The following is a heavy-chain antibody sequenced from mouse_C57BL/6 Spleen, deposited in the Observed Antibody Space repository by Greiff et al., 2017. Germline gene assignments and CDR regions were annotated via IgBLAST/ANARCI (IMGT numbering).Heavy chain of an antibody. Sequence: VQLKESGGDFVKPGGSLKLSCAASGFTFSSYGMSWVRQTPDKRLAWVATLSSGGSYTYYPDSVKGRFTISRDTAKNTLYLQMSILKSEDTAMYYCARMRYYSSQYVMDYWGQGTSVTVSS. CDR3: ARMRYYSSQYVMDY. CDR2: LSSGGSYT. V-gene: IGHV5-6*01. J-gene: IGHJ4*01. D-gene: IGHD1-1*01. CDR1: GFTFSSYG.